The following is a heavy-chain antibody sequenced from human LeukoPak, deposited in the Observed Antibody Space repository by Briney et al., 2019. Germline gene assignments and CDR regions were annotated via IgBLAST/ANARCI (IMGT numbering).Heavy chain of an antibody. CDR2: IYHSGST. J-gene: IGHJ4*02. CDR3: ARVVGYSYGQFDY. Sequence: SETLSLTCAVSGGSISSSNWWSWVRQPPGKGLEWIGEIYHSGSTNYNPSLKGRVTISVDTSKNQFSLKLSSVTAADTAVYYCARVVGYSYGQFDYWGQGTLVTVSS. CDR1: GGSISSSNW. D-gene: IGHD5-18*01. V-gene: IGHV4-4*02.